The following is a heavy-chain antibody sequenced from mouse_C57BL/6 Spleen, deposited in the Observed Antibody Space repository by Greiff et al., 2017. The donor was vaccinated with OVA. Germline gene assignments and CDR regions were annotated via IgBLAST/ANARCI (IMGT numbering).Heavy chain of an antibody. D-gene: IGHD4-1*02. CDR3: ASTGFAY. V-gene: IGHV1-82*01. CDR1: GYAFSSSW. Sequence: QVQLQQSGPELVKPGASVKISCKASGYAFSSSWMNWVKQRPGKGLEWIGRIYPGDGDTNYNGKFKGKATLTAAKSSSTAYMQLSSLTSEDSAVYFCASTGFAYWGQGTLVTVSA. J-gene: IGHJ3*01. CDR2: IYPGDGDT.